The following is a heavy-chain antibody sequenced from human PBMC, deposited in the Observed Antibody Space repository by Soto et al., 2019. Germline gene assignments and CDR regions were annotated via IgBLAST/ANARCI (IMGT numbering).Heavy chain of an antibody. Sequence: GGSLRLSCAASGFTFSSYAMHWVRQAPGKGLEWVAVISYDGSNKYYADSVKGRFTISRDNSKNTLYLQMNSLRAEDTAVYYCARVVGAAAVRAFWFDPWGQGTLVTVSS. D-gene: IGHD6-13*01. CDR1: GFTFSSYA. CDR2: ISYDGSNK. V-gene: IGHV3-30-3*01. J-gene: IGHJ5*02. CDR3: ARVVGAAAVRAFWFDP.